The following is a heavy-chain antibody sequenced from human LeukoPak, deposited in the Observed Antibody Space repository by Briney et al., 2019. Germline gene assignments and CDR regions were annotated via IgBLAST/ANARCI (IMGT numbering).Heavy chain of an antibody. Sequence: PGRSLRLSCAASGFTFSSYAMHWVRQAPGKGLEWVAVISYDGSNKYYADSVKGRFTISRDNSKNTPYLQMNSLRAEDTAVYYCARDQGDGYNDYYYYGMDVWGQGTTVTVSS. J-gene: IGHJ6*02. CDR1: GFTFSSYA. CDR3: ARDQGDGYNDYYYYGMDV. D-gene: IGHD5-24*01. CDR2: ISYDGSNK. V-gene: IGHV3-30*04.